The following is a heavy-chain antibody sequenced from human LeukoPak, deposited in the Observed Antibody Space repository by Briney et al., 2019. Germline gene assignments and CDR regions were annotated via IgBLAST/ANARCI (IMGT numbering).Heavy chain of an antibody. CDR1: GYTSTSYG. J-gene: IGHJ6*02. Sequence: ASVKVSCKASGYTSTSYGISWVRQAPGQGLEWMGWISAYNGNTNYAQKIQGRVTLTTDTSTSTAYMELRSLRSDDTAVYYCARDRLMTTVTTVLYGMDVWGQGTTVTVSS. CDR3: ARDRLMTTVTTVLYGMDV. V-gene: IGHV1-18*01. CDR2: ISAYNGNT. D-gene: IGHD4-17*01.